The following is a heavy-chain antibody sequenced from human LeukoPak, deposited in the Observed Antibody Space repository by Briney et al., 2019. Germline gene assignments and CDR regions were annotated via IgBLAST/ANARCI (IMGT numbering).Heavy chain of an antibody. CDR2: IYYSGST. J-gene: IGHJ4*02. V-gene: IGHV4-39*01. D-gene: IGHD3-22*01. CDR1: GGSISSSSYY. Sequence: SETLSLTCIVSGGSISSSSYYWGWIRQPPGKGLEWIGSIYYSGSTYYNPSLKSRVTISVDTSKNQFSLKLSSVTAADTAVYYCARMPEYYDSSGTFDYWGQGTLVTVSS. CDR3: ARMPEYYDSSGTFDY.